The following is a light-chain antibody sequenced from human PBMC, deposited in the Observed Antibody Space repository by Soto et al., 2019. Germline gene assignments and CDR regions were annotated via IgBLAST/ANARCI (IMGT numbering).Light chain of an antibody. CDR2: GAS. J-gene: IGKJ1*01. CDR1: EAIRGD. CDR3: QQDNDYPWT. V-gene: IGKV1-6*01. Sequence: AIQMTQSPSSLSASVGDTITITCRASEAIRGDLGWYQQKPGKAPKLLIYGASTLESGVPSRFGGSGFGTDFSLTISGLQSEDFATYYCQQDNDYPWTFGQGTKVEI.